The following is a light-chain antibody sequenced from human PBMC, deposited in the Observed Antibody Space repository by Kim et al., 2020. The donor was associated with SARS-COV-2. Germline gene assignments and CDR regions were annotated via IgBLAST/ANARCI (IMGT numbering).Light chain of an antibody. Sequence: QRVTISCTGSSSNIGAGYDVHWYQQLPGTAPKPLIYGNSNRPSGVPDRFSGSKSGTSASLAITGLQAEDEADYYCQSYDSSLSGVVFGGGTQLTVL. V-gene: IGLV1-40*01. CDR3: QSYDSSLSGVV. CDR2: GNS. J-gene: IGLJ2*01. CDR1: SSNIGAGYD.